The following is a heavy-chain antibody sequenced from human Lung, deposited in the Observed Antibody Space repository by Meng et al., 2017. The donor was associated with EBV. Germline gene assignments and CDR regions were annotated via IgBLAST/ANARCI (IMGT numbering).Heavy chain of an antibody. D-gene: IGHD3-22*01. CDR2: INPNNGGA. Sequence: QVQLVQSGAEVKRPGASVKVSCKASGYTFTGYYMQWVRQAPGQGLEWMGRINPNNGGANYAQQFQGRVTMTTDTSISTAYMELSRLRSDDTAVYYCARDLSGYYNFVDYWGHGPLVTVSS. V-gene: IGHV1-2*06. J-gene: IGHJ4*01. CDR3: ARDLSGYYNFVDY. CDR1: GYTFTGYY.